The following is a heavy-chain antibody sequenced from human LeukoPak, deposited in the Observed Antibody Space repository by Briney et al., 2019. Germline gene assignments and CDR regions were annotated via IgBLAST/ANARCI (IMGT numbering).Heavy chain of an antibody. CDR1: GYTFTSYD. D-gene: IGHD6-19*01. J-gene: IGHJ6*03. Sequence: ASVKVSCKASGYTFTSYDINWVRQATGQGLEWMGWMNPNSGNTGYAQKFQGRVTMTRNTSISTAYMELSSLRSEDTAVYYCARGSGGVAVAGNGFPSYYYYMDVWGKGTTVTVSS. CDR2: MNPNSGNT. CDR3: ARGSGGVAVAGNGFPSYYYYMDV. V-gene: IGHV1-8*01.